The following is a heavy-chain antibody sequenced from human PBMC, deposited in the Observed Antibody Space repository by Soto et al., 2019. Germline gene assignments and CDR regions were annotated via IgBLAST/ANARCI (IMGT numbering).Heavy chain of an antibody. J-gene: IGHJ6*02. D-gene: IGHD2-15*01. V-gene: IGHV1-18*01. CDR2: ISAYNGNT. CDR3: ARVAECSGGSCYGYYYGMDV. CDR1: GYTFTSYG. Sequence: QVQLVQSGAEVKKPGASVKVSCKASGYTFTSYGISWVRQAPGQGLEWMGWISAYNGNTNYAQKLQGRVTMATDTSTSTAYMELRSLRCDDTAVYYCARVAECSGGSCYGYYYGMDVWGQGTTVTVSS.